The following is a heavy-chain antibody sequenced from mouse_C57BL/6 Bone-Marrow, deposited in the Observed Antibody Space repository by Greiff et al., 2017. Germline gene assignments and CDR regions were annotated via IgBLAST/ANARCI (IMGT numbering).Heavy chain of an antibody. V-gene: IGHV1-75*01. D-gene: IGHD2-4*01. CDR3: ARSRLRRSWFAY. Sequence: VQRLEPGPELVKPGASVKISCKASGYTFTDYYINWVKQRPGQGLEWIGWIFPGSGSTYYNEKFKGKATLTVDKSSSTAYMLLSSLTSEDSAVYFCARSRLRRSWFAYWGQGTLVTVSA. CDR1: GYTFTDYY. CDR2: IFPGSGST. J-gene: IGHJ3*01.